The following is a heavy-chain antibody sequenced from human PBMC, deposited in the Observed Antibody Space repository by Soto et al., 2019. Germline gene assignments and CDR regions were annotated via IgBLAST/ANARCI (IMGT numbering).Heavy chain of an antibody. CDR3: ARERPDGARLDP. V-gene: IGHV4-4*02. D-gene: IGHD6-6*01. CDR2: IYHSGST. Sequence: SETLSLTCAVSGGSISSSNWWSWVRQPPGKGLEWIGEIYHSGSTNYNPSLKSRVTISVDKSKNQFSLKLSSVTAADTAVYYCARERPDGARLDPWGQGTLVTVPS. CDR1: GGSISSSNW. J-gene: IGHJ5*02.